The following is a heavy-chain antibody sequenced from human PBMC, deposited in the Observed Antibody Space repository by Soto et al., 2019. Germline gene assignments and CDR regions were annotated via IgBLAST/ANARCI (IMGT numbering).Heavy chain of an antibody. CDR3: AKDRYSSSAYYYYGMDA. J-gene: IGHJ6*02. CDR1: GFIFDDYA. D-gene: IGHD6-6*01. CDR2: ISGNSGSL. V-gene: IGHV3-9*01. Sequence: VRLVESGGGVVQPGRSLRLSCAASGFIFDDYAMHWVRQAPGKGLEWVAVISGNSGSLGYADSVKGRFTISRDNAKNSLYLQMNRLRAEDTALYYCAKDRYSSSAYYYYGMDAWGQGTTVTVSS.